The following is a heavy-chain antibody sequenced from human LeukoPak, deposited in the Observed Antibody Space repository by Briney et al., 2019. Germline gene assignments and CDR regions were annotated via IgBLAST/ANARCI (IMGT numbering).Heavy chain of an antibody. CDR2: IIPMFGTA. CDR3: ARGETDMASYDY. V-gene: IGHV1-69*13. D-gene: IGHD5-18*01. Sequence: SVKVSCKASGCTFNSYVVSWVRQAPGQGLEWMGGIIPMFGTANYAQKFLGRVTITAAESTNTAYMELSSLISEDTAVYYCARGETDMASYDYWGQGTLVTVSS. J-gene: IGHJ4*02. CDR1: GCTFNSYV.